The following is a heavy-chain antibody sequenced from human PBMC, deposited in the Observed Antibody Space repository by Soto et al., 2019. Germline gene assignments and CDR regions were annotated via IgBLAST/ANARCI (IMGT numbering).Heavy chain of an antibody. CDR3: ARRGYGSRWPNVYMDV. CDR2: ISNNGAHT. D-gene: IGHD6-13*01. CDR1: GFTFSNYE. Sequence: EAQLVESGGGLVQPGGSLRLSCAASGFTFSNYEMHWVRQALGKGLEYVSGISNNGAHTDYAKSVKGRFTISRDNSENTLYLQMGSLRAEDMALYYCARRGYGSRWPNVYMDVWGKGTTVTVSS. V-gene: IGHV3-64*01. J-gene: IGHJ6*03.